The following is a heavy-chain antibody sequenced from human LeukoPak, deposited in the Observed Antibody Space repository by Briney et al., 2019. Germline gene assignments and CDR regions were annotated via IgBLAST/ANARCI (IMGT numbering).Heavy chain of an antibody. J-gene: IGHJ6*03. CDR2: IYYSGST. CDR3: AREPLYCSSTSCRRSYYYYYMDV. CDR1: GGSISSSSYY. D-gene: IGHD2-2*01. Sequence: SETLSHTCTVSGGSISSSSYYWGWIRQPPGKGLEWIGSIYYSGSTYYNPSLKSRVTISVDTSKNPFSLKLSSVTAADTAVYYCAREPLYCSSTSCRRSYYYYYMDVWGKGTTVTVSS. V-gene: IGHV4-39*07.